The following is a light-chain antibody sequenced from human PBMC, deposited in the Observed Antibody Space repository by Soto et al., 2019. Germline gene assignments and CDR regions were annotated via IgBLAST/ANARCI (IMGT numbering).Light chain of an antibody. Sequence: QSVLTQPPSASGSPGQSVTISCTGTSSDVGGYKYVSWYQQYPGKAPKLMIYEVTKRPSGVPDRFSGSKSGNTASLTVSGLQAEDEAEYYCSSYAGSNNLKVFGAGTKLTVL. CDR1: SSDVGGYKY. CDR2: EVT. CDR3: SSYAGSNNLKV. J-gene: IGLJ1*01. V-gene: IGLV2-8*01.